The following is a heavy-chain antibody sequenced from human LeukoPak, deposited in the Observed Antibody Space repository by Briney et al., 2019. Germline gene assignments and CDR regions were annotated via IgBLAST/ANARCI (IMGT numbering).Heavy chain of an antibody. CDR3: ARDRPIAAAGTRYFQH. D-gene: IGHD6-13*01. V-gene: IGHV1-18*01. CDR1: GYTFTSYG. CDR2: ISAYNGNT. Sequence: AASVTVSCTASGYTFTSYGISWVRQAPGQGLEWMGWISAYNGNTNYAQKLQGRVTMTTDTSTSTAYMELRSLRSDDTAVYYCARDRPIAAAGTRYFQHWGQGTLVTVSS. J-gene: IGHJ1*01.